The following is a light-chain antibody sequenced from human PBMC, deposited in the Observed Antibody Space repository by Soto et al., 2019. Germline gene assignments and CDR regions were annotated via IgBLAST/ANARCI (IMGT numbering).Light chain of an antibody. V-gene: IGKV3-15*01. CDR3: QQYNNWPPRWT. CDR2: GAS. CDR1: QSVRSN. Sequence: EIVMTQSPATLSVSPGERATLSCRASQSVRSNLAWCQQKPGQAPRLLIYGASTRATGIPARFSGSGSGTEFTLTISSLQSEDFAVYYCQQYNNWPPRWTFGQGTKVDIK. J-gene: IGKJ1*01.